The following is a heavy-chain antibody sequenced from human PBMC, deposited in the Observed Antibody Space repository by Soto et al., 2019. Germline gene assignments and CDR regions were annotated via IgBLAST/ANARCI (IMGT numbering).Heavy chain of an antibody. Sequence: SLRRSCTPPGFTFGDYGMSWFCQAPGKGLEWVGFIRSKAYGGTTEYAASVKGRFTISRDDSKSIAYLQMNSLKTEDTAVYYCTRGNYGSGSLSPSATPRIYGMDVWGQGTTVTVSS. J-gene: IGHJ6*02. D-gene: IGHD3-10*01. V-gene: IGHV3-49*03. CDR1: GFTFGDYG. CDR3: TRGNYGSGSLSPSATPRIYGMDV. CDR2: IRSKAYGGTT.